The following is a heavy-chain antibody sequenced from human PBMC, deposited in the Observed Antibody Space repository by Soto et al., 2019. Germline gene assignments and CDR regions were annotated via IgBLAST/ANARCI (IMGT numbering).Heavy chain of an antibody. D-gene: IGHD5-12*01. CDR2: IYSGGST. J-gene: IGHJ6*03. Sequence: GKGLEWVSIIYSGGSTYYADSVKGRFTISRDNSKNTLYLQMNSLRAEDTAVYYCARGRKWVATSYYYYYYDMDVRGKGTTLSVSS. CDR3: ARGRKWVATSYYYYYYDMDV. V-gene: IGHV3-66*01.